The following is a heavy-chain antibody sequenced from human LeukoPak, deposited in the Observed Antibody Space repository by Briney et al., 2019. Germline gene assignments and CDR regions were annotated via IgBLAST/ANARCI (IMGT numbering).Heavy chain of an antibody. CDR3: ARSGSTGYSLDY. J-gene: IGHJ4*02. CDR2: IDPNSGDT. V-gene: IGHV1-2*02. Sequence: ASVRVSCKASGYSFTGYFIHWVRQAPGQGLEWMGCIDPNSGDTKYAQKFQGRVSMPRDTSTRTAYMELSRLRSDDTAVYFCARSGSTGYSLDYWGQGTLVTVSS. CDR1: GYSFTGYF. D-gene: IGHD3-22*01.